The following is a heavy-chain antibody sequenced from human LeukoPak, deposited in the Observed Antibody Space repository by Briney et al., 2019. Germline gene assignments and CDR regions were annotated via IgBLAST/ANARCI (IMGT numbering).Heavy chain of an antibody. J-gene: IGHJ6*03. D-gene: IGHD6-19*01. V-gene: IGHV4-61*05. CDR2: IYYSGST. Sequence: SETLSLTCTVSGSSSSSSSYYWGWLRQPPGKGLEWIGYIYYSGSTNYNPSLKSRVTISVDTSKNQFSLKLSSVTAADTAVYYRARVAVAAQWYYYYMDVWGKGTTVTISS. CDR1: GSSSSSSSYY. CDR3: ARVAVAAQWYYYYMDV.